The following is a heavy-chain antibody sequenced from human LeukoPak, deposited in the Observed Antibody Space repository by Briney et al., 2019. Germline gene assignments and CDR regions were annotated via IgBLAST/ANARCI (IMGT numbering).Heavy chain of an antibody. CDR2: INPNSGGT. CDR3: ASGDGLVISFGIWSPSYQWDY. V-gene: IGHV1-2*02. CDR1: GYTFTGYY. D-gene: IGHD3/OR15-3a*01. Sequence: ASVKVSCKSSGYTFTGYYMHWVRQAPGQGLEWMGWINPNSGGTNYAQKFQGRVNMTRATSISTAYMELSRLRSDDTAVYYCASGDGLVISFGIWSPSYQWDYWGQGTLVTVSS. J-gene: IGHJ4*02.